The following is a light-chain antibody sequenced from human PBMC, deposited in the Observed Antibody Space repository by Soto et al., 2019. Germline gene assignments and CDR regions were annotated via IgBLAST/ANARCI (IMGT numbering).Light chain of an antibody. J-gene: IGLJ1*01. CDR2: DVS. Sequence: QSALTQPASVSGSPGQSITISCTGTSSDVGGYNYVSWYQQHPGKAPKLMIYDVSNRPSGASNRFSGSKSGNTASLTISGLQAEDEADYYCSSYTSSSTLDVFGTGTKLTV. CDR3: SSYTSSSTLDV. CDR1: SSDVGGYNY. V-gene: IGLV2-14*01.